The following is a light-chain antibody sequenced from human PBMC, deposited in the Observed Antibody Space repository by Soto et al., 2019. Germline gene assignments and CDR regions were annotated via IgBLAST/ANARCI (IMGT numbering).Light chain of an antibody. Sequence: DIQMTRSPSTLSASVGDRVTITCRASQSISSWLAWYQQKPGKAPKLLIYDASSLESGVPSRFSGSGSGTEFTLTISSLQPDDFATYYCQQYNSYRGTFGQGTKVEIK. CDR2: DAS. J-gene: IGKJ1*01. CDR1: QSISSW. CDR3: QQYNSYRGT. V-gene: IGKV1-5*01.